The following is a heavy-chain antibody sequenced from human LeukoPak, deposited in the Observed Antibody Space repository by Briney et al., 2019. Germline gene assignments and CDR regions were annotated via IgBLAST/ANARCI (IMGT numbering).Heavy chain of an antibody. Sequence: PGASVKVSCKASGYTFTSYGISWVRQAPGQGLEWMGWINPNSGGTNYAQKFQGWVTMTRDTSISTAYMELSRLRSDDTAVYYCARGRDIVVVPAAQSGSGWFDPWGQGTLVTVSS. D-gene: IGHD2-2*01. CDR2: INPNSGGT. V-gene: IGHV1-2*04. CDR3: ARGRDIVVVPAAQSGSGWFDP. CDR1: GYTFTSYG. J-gene: IGHJ5*02.